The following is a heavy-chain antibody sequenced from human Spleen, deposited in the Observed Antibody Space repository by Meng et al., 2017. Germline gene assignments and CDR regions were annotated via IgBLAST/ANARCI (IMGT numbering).Heavy chain of an antibody. CDR3: ARARQTAMVVDY. V-gene: IGHV4-4*02. D-gene: IGHD5-18*01. CDR2: IYHSGST. CDR1: GGSSSSSTG. J-gene: IGHJ4*02. Sequence: HVQLPECDPDLVTPSGLLSMPCAVPGGSSSSSTGWSWVRQPPGKGLELIGEIYHSGSTNYNPSLKSRVTISVDKSKNQFSLKLSSVTAADTAVYYCARARQTAMVVDYWGQGTLVTVSS.